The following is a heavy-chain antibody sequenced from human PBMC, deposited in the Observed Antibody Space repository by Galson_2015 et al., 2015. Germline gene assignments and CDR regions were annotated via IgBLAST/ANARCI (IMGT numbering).Heavy chain of an antibody. CDR3: AHRWAAAGTDIHNWFDP. D-gene: IGHD6-13*01. J-gene: IGHJ5*02. Sequence: PALVKPTQTLTLTCTFSGFSLSTSGVGVGWIRQPPGKALEWLALIYWDDDKRYSPSLKSRLTITKDTSKNQVVLTMTNMDPVDTATYYCAHRWAAAGTDIHNWFDPWGQGTLVTVSS. CDR1: GFSLSTSGVG. CDR2: IYWDDDK. V-gene: IGHV2-5*02.